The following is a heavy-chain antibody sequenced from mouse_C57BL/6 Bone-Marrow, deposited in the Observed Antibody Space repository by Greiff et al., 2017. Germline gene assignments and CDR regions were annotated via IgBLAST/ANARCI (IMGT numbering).Heavy chain of an antibody. CDR1: GYIFTEYT. Sequence: QVQLQQSGAELVKPGASVKLSCKASGYIFTEYTIHWVKQRSGQGLEWIGWFYPGSGSIKYNERFKDKATLTADKSSNTVYMELSRLTSENAAVYFGAGHERYYDYEGYFDYWGQGTTLTVSS. V-gene: IGHV1-62-2*01. J-gene: IGHJ2*01. CDR3: AGHERYYDYEGYFDY. D-gene: IGHD2-4*01. CDR2: FYPGSGSI.